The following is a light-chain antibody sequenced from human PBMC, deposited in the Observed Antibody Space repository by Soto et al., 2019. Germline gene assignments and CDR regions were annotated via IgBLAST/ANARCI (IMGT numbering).Light chain of an antibody. CDR1: QGISNY. J-gene: IGKJ5*01. CDR3: QQLTRYPRST. CDR2: AAS. Sequence: DTHGNKNPSFLSASVGDRVTISCRSSQGISNYLAWYQQRPGKAPKLLIYAASTLQTGVPSRFSGSGSGTEFTLTISSLQPEDFATYHGQQLTRYPRSTFAQGTRLEIK. V-gene: IGKV1-9*01.